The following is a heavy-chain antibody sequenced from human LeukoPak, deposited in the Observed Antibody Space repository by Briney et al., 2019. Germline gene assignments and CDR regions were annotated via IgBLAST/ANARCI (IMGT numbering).Heavy chain of an antibody. Sequence: SETLSLTCTVSGAFISSSSYYWGWIRQPPGKGLEWIGSIYYSGSTYYNPSLKSRVTISGDTSKNQFSLKLSSVTAADTAVYYCARRPARAEYFHHWGQGTLVTVSS. V-gene: IGHV4-39*01. CDR3: ARRPARAEYFHH. J-gene: IGHJ1*01. CDR2: IYYSGST. CDR1: GAFISSSSYY.